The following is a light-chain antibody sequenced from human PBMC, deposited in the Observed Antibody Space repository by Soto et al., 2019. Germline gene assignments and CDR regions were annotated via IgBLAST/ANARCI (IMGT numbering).Light chain of an antibody. CDR2: GAS. J-gene: IGKJ1*01. Sequence: QSPGTLSLSPGESATLSCRASQSVSSSYLAWYQQKPGQAPRLLIYGASIRATGIPDRFIGSGSGTDFTLTISRLEPEDFAVYYCQQFGGSPRTFGQGTRVEIK. CDR1: QSVSSSY. CDR3: QQFGGSPRT. V-gene: IGKV3-20*01.